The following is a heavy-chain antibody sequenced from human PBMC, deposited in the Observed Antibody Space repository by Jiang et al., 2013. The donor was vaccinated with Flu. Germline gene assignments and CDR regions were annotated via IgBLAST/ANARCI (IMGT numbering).Heavy chain of an antibody. CDR1: GGSISSYY. D-gene: IGHD1-26*01. V-gene: IGHV4-59*01. J-gene: IGHJ6*02. CDR3: ARAPDGGSYYPYYYGMDV. Sequence: SLTCTVSGGSISSYYWSWIRQPPGKGLEWIGYIYYSGSTNYNPSLKSRVTISVDTSKNQFSLKLSSVTAADTAVYYCARAPDGGSYYPYYYGMDVWGQGTTVTVSS. CDR2: IYYSGST.